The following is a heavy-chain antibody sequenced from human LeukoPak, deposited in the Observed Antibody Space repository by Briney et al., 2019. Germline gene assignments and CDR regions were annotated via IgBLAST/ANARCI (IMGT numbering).Heavy chain of an antibody. J-gene: IGHJ4*02. D-gene: IGHD2-21*02. CDR2: VYYNGRAYHNSRNT. CDR3: ARHSVVVSAHFDY. V-gene: IGHV4-39*01. CDR1: GDYVISRTFF. Sequence: SETLSLTCAVSGDYVISRTFFWGWIRQSPGKGLEWIGSVYYNGRAYHNSRNTYYHPSLKSRLTISVETSKSQFALRLSSVTAADTAIYYCARHSVVVSAHFDYWGQGTPVTVSS.